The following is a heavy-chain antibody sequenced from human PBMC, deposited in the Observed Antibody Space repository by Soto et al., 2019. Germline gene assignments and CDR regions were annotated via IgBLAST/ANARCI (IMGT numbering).Heavy chain of an antibody. CDR3: ARDPMGRYYGSGRYSFDS. CDR1: GFTFSSYA. CDR2: ISYDGSNK. V-gene: IGHV3-30-3*01. Sequence: QVELVESGGGVVQRGRSLRLSCAASGFTFSSYAMHMVRQAPGKWLEWVAVISYDGSNKYYAESVKGRFTISRDNSKNTLYLQMNSLRAEDTAVYYCARDPMGRYYGSGRYSFDSWGQGTMVTVSS. J-gene: IGHJ4*02. D-gene: IGHD3-10*01.